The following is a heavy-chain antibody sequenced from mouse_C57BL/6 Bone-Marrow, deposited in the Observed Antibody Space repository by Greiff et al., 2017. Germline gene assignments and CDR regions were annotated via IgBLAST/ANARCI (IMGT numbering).Heavy chain of an antibody. CDR1: GFSLSTFGMG. D-gene: IGHD2-3*01. CDR3: ARILDGYYRGWYFDV. CDR2: IWWDDDK. V-gene: IGHV8-8*01. J-gene: IGHJ1*03. Sequence: QVTLKVSGPGILQPSQTLSLTCSFSGFSLSTFGMGVGWIRQPSGKGLEWLAHIWWDDDKYYTPALKSRLTISTDTSKNQVFLKSANVDTADTATYYCARILDGYYRGWYFDVWGTGTTVTVSS.